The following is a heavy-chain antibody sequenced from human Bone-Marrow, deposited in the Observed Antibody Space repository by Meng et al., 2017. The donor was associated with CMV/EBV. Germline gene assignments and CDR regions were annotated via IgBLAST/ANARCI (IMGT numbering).Heavy chain of an antibody. D-gene: IGHD2-21*01. CDR1: GDLHSLAMPS. CDR3: ARNFGQSYFFDY. CDR2: KYSRSKLYH. J-gene: IGHJ4*02. V-gene: IGHV6-1*01. Sequence: SGDLHSLAMPSSTWIRRSPSRGLEWLGRKYSRSKLYHEYALSVESRLTITPDASKNQFSLPLYSVTPEATAVYFCARNFGQSYFFDYWDQGTLVTVSS.